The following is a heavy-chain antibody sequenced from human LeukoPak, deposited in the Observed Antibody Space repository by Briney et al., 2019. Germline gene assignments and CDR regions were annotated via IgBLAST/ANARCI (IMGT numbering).Heavy chain of an antibody. J-gene: IGHJ5*02. V-gene: IGHV1-2*02. CDR2: INPNSGGT. CDR1: GYTFTGYY. D-gene: IGHD2-2*01. Sequence: ASVKVSCKASGYTFTGYYMHWVRQAPGQGLEWMGWINPNSGGTNYAQKFQGRVTMTRDTSISTAYMELSRLRSDDTAVYYCARDGGPGDCSSTSCYPWFDPWGQGTLVTVSS. CDR3: ARDGGPGDCSSTSCYPWFDP.